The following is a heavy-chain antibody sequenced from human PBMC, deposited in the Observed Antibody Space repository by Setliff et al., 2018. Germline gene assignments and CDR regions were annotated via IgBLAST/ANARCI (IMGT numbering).Heavy chain of an antibody. V-gene: IGHV4-39*01. D-gene: IGHD3-16*01. Sequence: SETLSLTCTVSGASITNINYYWGLIRQPPGKGLEWVGSIFYSGRTFYNPSLKSRVTISVDTSKNQFSLTLSSVTAADTAVYYCARLPNYVWGSQVDYWGQGTLVTVSS. J-gene: IGHJ4*02. CDR2: IFYSGRT. CDR1: GASITNINYY. CDR3: ARLPNYVWGSQVDY.